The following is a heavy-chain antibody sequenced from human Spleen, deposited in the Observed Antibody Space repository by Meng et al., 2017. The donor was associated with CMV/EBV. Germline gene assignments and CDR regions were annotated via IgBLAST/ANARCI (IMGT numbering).Heavy chain of an antibody. CDR3: ARNSGGWYRCFGY. V-gene: IGHV3-20*03. CDR1: GFTVGDYG. J-gene: IGHJ4*02. D-gene: IGHD6-19*01. Sequence: AASGFTVGDYGMRWVRQVPGKGLGCVSGINWYGGRTGYADSVKSRFPISRVNAKNSLYLQMNSLRAEAKALYYCARNSGGWYRCFGYWGQGTLVTVSS. CDR2: INWYGGRT.